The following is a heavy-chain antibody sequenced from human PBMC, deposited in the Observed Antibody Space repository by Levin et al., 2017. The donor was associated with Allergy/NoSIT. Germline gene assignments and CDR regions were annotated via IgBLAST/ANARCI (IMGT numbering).Heavy chain of an antibody. V-gene: IGHV3-15*01. CDR1: GFTFSNAW. CDR3: TTEAEIAAAGPHYSHDY. CDR2: IKSKTDGGTT. J-gene: IGHJ4*02. D-gene: IGHD6-13*01. Sequence: GGSLRLSCAASGFTFSNAWMSWVRQAPGKGLEWVGRIKSKTDGGTTDYAAPVKGRFTISRDDSKNTLYLQMNSLKTEDTAVYYCTTEAEIAAAGPHYSHDYWGQGTLVTVSS.